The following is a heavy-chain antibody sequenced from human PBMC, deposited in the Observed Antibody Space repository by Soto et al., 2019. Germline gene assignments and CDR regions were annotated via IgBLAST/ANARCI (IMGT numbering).Heavy chain of an antibody. J-gene: IGHJ4*02. V-gene: IGHV3-48*03. CDR3: ARDGAYCTNGVCYTGFDY. CDR1: GFTFSSYE. D-gene: IGHD2-8*01. CDR2: ISSSGSTI. Sequence: LRLSCAASGFTFSSYEMNWVRQAPGKGLEWASYISSSGSTIYYADSVKGRFTISRDNAKNSLYLQMNSLRAEDTAVYYCARDGAYCTNGVCYTGFDYWGQGTLVTVSS.